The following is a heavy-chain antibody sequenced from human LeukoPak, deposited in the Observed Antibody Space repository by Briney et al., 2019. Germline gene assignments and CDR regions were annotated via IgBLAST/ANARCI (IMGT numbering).Heavy chain of an antibody. CDR2: ISYDGSNK. V-gene: IGHV3-30*04. Sequence: GGSLRLSCAASGFTFSSYAMHWVRQAPGNGLEWVAVISYDGSNKYYADSVKGRFTISRDNSKNTLYLQMNSLRAEDTAVYYCARERSDAENYYFDYWGQGTLVTVSS. CDR3: ARERSDAENYYFDY. D-gene: IGHD2-21*02. J-gene: IGHJ4*02. CDR1: GFTFSSYA.